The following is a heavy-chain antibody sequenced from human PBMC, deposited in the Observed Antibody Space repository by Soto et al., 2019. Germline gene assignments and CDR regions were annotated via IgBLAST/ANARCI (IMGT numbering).Heavy chain of an antibody. Sequence: QVQLVESGGGVVQPGRSLRLSCEGSGFSLSHYGMHWVRQAPGQGLEWVATISYDGSAKYYSDSVGGRFAISRDNSNNTLYLQMNSLRAEDTAVYYCAKDRVVLSAYAMDVWGQGTTVTVSS. V-gene: IGHV3-30*18. CDR1: GFSLSHYG. CDR2: ISYDGSAK. D-gene: IGHD2-21*01. J-gene: IGHJ6*02. CDR3: AKDRVVLSAYAMDV.